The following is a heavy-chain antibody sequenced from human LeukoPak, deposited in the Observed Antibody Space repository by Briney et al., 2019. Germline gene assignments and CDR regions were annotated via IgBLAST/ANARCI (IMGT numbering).Heavy chain of an antibody. V-gene: IGHV3-48*03. J-gene: IGHJ4*02. Sequence: AGGSLRLSCAASGFTFSSYEMNWVRQAPGKGLEWVSYISSGSTIYYADSVKGRFTISRDNAKNSLYLQMNSLRAEDTAVYYCAKPTTVLTSYYFDYWGQGTLVTVSS. CDR1: GFTFSSYE. D-gene: IGHD4-23*01. CDR2: ISSGSTI. CDR3: AKPTTVLTSYYFDY.